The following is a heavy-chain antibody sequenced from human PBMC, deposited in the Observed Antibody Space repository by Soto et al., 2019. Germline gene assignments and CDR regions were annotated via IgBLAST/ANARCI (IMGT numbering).Heavy chain of an antibody. CDR2: IYHSGST. CDR3: ASDYGDYGLDY. D-gene: IGHD4-17*01. Sequence: QLQLQESGSGLVKPSQTLSLTCAVSGGSISSGGYSWSWIRQPPGKGLEWIGYIYHSGSTYYNPSLKSRVTLSVDRSKTQFSLKLSSVTAADTAVYYCASDYGDYGLDYWGQGTLVTVSS. V-gene: IGHV4-30-2*01. CDR1: GGSISSGGYS. J-gene: IGHJ4*02.